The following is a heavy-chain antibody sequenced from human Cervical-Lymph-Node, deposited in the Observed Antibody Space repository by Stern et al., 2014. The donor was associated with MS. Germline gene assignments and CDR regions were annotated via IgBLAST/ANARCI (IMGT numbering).Heavy chain of an antibody. CDR1: GYTFTGYY. V-gene: IGHV1-2*06. CDR2: INPNSGGT. J-gene: IGHJ4*02. CDR3: ARVRGYSYGYFFDY. D-gene: IGHD5-18*01. Sequence: QVHLGPSGAEVKKPGASVKVSCKASGYTFTGYYMHWVRQAPGQGLEWMGRINPNSGGTNYAQKFQGRVTMTRDTSISTAYMELSRLRSDDTAVYYCARVRGYSYGYFFDYWGQGTLVTVSS.